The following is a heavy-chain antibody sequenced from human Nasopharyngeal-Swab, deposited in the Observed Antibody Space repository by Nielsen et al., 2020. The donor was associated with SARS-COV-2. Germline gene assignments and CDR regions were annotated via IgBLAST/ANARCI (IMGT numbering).Heavy chain of an antibody. V-gene: IGHV1-18*01. CDR2: ISAYNGNT. CDR3: ARDGFEWEYYDSSGRHHAFDI. J-gene: IGHJ3*02. CDR1: GYTFTSYG. D-gene: IGHD3-22*01. Sequence: VKVSCKASGYTFTSYGISWVRQAPGQGLEWMGWISAYNGNTNYAQKLQGRVTMTTDTSTSTAYMELRSLRSDDTAVYYCARDGFEWEYYDSSGRHHAFDIWGQGTMVTVSS.